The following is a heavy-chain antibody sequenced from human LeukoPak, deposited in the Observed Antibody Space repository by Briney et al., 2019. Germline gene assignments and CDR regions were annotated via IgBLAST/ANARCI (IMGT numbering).Heavy chain of an antibody. CDR2: ISYDGSNK. CDR3: AKTYSSGAMSLYFDY. CDR1: GFTFSSYG. V-gene: IGHV3-30*18. J-gene: IGHJ4*02. Sequence: GGSLRLSCAASGFTFSSYGMHWVRQAPGKGLEWVAVISYDGSNKYYADSVKGRFAISRDNSKNTLYLQTNSLRAEDTAVYYCAKTYSSGAMSLYFDYWGQGTLVTVSS. D-gene: IGHD6-19*01.